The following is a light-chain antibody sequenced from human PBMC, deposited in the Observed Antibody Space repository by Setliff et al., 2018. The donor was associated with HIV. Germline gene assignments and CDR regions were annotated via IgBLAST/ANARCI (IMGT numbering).Light chain of an antibody. Sequence: SYELTQPPSVSVSPGQTATITCSGDKLGDKYACWYQQKPGQSPVLVIYQDTKRPSGIPERFSGSISGNTATLTISGTQAMDEADYYCQAWDSSTAAYVFGTGTRSPS. J-gene: IGLJ1*01. CDR2: QDT. V-gene: IGLV3-1*01. CDR3: QAWDSSTAAYV. CDR1: KLGDKY.